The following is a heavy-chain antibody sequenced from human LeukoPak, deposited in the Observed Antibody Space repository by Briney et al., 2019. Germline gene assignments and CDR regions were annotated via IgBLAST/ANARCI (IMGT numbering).Heavy chain of an antibody. CDR3: AKGHSAYGTGFDY. D-gene: IGHD5-12*01. V-gene: IGHV3-23*01. CDR1: GITFSTSA. CDR2: ISGGGDRT. Sequence: PGGSLRLSCAASGITFSTSAMSWVRHAPGRGLECVSVISGGGDRTYYAETVRGRFTISRDNSKNTLYLQMSSLRADDTAIYYCAKGHSAYGTGFDYWGQGTLVTVSS. J-gene: IGHJ4*02.